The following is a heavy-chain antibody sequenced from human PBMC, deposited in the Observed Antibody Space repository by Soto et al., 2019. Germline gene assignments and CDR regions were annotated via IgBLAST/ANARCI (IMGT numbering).Heavy chain of an antibody. CDR2: INQDGSVK. J-gene: IGHJ6*02. Sequence: GGSLRLSCAASGYTFGNYWLSWVRQAPGKGLEWVANINQDGSVKNYVDSVEGRFTISRDNAKNSLYLQMSSLRAEDTAVYYCVKDGSSGWPYFYDMDVWGQGTTVTVSS. V-gene: IGHV3-7*01. D-gene: IGHD6-19*01. CDR1: GYTFGNYW. CDR3: VKDGSSGWPYFYDMDV.